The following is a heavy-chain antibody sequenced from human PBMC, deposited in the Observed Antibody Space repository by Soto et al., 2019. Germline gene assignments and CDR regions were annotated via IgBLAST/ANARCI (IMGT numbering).Heavy chain of an antibody. V-gene: IGHV4-59*01. D-gene: IGHD6-19*01. CDR3: AAGYSSGWEYYYYYYGMDV. Sequence: PSETLSLTCTVSGGSISSYYWSWIRQSPGKGLEWIGYIYYSGSTNYNPSLKSRVTISVDTSKNQFSLKLSSVTAADTAVYYCAAGYSSGWEYYYYYYGMDVWGQGTTVTVSS. J-gene: IGHJ6*02. CDR2: IYYSGST. CDR1: GGSISSYY.